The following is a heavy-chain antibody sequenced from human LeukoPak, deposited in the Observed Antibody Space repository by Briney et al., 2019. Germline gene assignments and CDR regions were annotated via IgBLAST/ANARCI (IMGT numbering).Heavy chain of an antibody. Sequence: GGSLRLSCAASGFTFSNYAMSWVRQAPGKGLEWVSGISGSGGSTYYADSVKGRFTISRDNARNSLYLEMNSLRAADTAMYFCARSVVPAGAWFDPWGQGTLVIVS. J-gene: IGHJ5*02. CDR3: ARSVVPAGAWFDP. D-gene: IGHD2-2*01. V-gene: IGHV3-23*01. CDR1: GFTFSNYA. CDR2: ISGSGGST.